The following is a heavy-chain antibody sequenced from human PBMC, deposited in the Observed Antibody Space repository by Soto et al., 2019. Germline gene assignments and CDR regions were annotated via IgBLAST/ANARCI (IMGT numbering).Heavy chain of an antibody. CDR3: AHRRVRARGKEYYFDY. J-gene: IGHJ4*02. V-gene: IGHV2-5*02. CDR1: GFSLSTSGVG. CDR2: IYWDDDK. Sequence: QITLKESGPTLVKPTQTLTLTCTFSGFSLSTSGVGVGWIRQPPGKALEWLALIYWDDDKRYSPSLKSRLTITKDTSKNQVVVTMTNMDPVDTATYYCAHRRVRARGKEYYFDYWGQGTLVTVSS.